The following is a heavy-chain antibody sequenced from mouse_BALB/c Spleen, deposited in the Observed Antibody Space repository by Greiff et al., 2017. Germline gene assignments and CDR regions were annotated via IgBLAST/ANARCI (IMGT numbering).Heavy chain of an antibody. D-gene: IGHD2-3*01. Sequence: DVHLVESGGGLVKPGGSLKLSCAASGFTFSSYAMSWVRQTPEKRLEWVASISSGGSTYYPDSVKGRFTISRDNARNILYLQMSSLRSEDTAMYYCARGGAYDGYYHAMDYWGQGTSVTVSS. J-gene: IGHJ4*01. V-gene: IGHV5-6-5*01. CDR3: ARGGAYDGYYHAMDY. CDR2: ISSGGST. CDR1: GFTFSSYA.